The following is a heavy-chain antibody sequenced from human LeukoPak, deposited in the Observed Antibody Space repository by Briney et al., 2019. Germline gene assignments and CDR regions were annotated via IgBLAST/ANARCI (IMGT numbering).Heavy chain of an antibody. CDR2: VSSSSSYI. J-gene: IGHJ6*02. D-gene: IGHD2-15*01. Sequence: GGSLRLSCAASGFTFSSYAMSWVRQAPGKGLEWVSSVSSSSSYIYYADSVKGRFTISRDNSKNTLYLQMNSLRAEDTAVYYCAKAPLLCSGGSCYRPGMDVWGQGTTVTVSS. V-gene: IGHV3-23*01. CDR1: GFTFSSYA. CDR3: AKAPLLCSGGSCYRPGMDV.